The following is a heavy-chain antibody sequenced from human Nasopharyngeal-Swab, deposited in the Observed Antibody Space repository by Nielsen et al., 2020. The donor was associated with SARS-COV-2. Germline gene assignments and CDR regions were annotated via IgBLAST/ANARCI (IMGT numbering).Heavy chain of an antibody. Sequence: ASVKVSCKASGYTFTGYYMHWVRQAPGQGLEWMGWINPNSGGTNYAQKFQGWVTMTRDTSISTAYMELSRLRSDDTAVYYCARRSVHSNDAFDIWGQGTMVTVSS. V-gene: IGHV1-2*04. CDR3: ARRSVHSNDAFDI. CDR1: GYTFTGYY. CDR2: INPNSGGT. D-gene: IGHD2-15*01. J-gene: IGHJ3*02.